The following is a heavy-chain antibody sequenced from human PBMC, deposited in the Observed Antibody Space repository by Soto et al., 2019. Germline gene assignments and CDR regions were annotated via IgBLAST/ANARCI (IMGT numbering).Heavy chain of an antibody. CDR2: IKQDGGEK. J-gene: IGHJ6*02. Sequence: EVQLVESGGGSVQPGESLRLSCLASGFSFSTYWMSWVRQAPGKGLEWVARIKQDGGEKYYVDSVKGRFTVPRDNAKSSLYLQLHTLSADDAGIYYCVRDQLILPADDFYYGVDVWGQGTTVTVSS. CDR1: GFSFSTYW. V-gene: IGHV3-7*03. CDR3: VRDQLILPADDFYYGVDV.